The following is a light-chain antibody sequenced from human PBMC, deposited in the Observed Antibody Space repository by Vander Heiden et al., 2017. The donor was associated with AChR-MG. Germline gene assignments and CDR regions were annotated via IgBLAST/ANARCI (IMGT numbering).Light chain of an antibody. CDR2: QDS. CDR1: KLGDKY. J-gene: IGLJ2*01. CDR3: QAWDSSTAVV. V-gene: IGLV3-1*01. Sequence: SYELTQHPSVSLSPGQTASITRSGDKLGDKYACWYQQKPGQSPVLVIYQDSKRPSGIPERFSGSNSGNTATLTISGTQAMDEADYYCQAWDSSTAVVFGGGTKLTVL.